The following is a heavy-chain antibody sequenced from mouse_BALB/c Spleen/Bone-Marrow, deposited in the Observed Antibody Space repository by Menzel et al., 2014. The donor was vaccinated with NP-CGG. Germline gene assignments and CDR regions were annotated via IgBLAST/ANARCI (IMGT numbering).Heavy chain of an antibody. CDR1: GFTFSDFY. Sequence: EVQLVESGGGLVQPGGSLRLSCAPSGFTFSDFYMEWVRRPPGKRLEWIAASRNKAKHYTPEYSASVKGRFIVSRDTSKTPLSLKITPLRVGDTAFHYGARDVGDGNFFFSGAQGTRVIVSA. CDR3: ARDVGDGNFFFS. V-gene: IGHV7-1*02. J-gene: IGHJ3*01. CDR2: SRNKAKHYTP. D-gene: IGHD2-1*01.